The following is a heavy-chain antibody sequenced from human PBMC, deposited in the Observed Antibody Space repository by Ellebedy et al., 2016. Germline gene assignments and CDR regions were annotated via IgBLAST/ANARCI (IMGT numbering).Heavy chain of an antibody. J-gene: IGHJ4*02. CDR3: ARASGSYSFDY. CDR1: GGTFSSYA. CDR2: MNPNSGNT. V-gene: IGHV1-8*02. Sequence: ASVKVSCKASGGTFSSYAISWVRQAPGQGLEWMGWMNPNSGNTGYAQKFQGRVTMTRNTSISTAYMELSSLRSEDTAVYYCARASGSYSFDYWGQGTLVTVSS. D-gene: IGHD3-10*01.